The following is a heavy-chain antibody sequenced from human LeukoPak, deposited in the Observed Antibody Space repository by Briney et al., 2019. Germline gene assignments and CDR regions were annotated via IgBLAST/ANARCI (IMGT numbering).Heavy chain of an antibody. CDR1: GFTFSNYA. CDR3: AKDFNPFFFDY. CDR2: ISGGST. V-gene: IGHV3-23*01. D-gene: IGHD3-3*01. J-gene: IGHJ4*02. Sequence: GGSLRLSCAASGFTFSNYAMSWVRQAPGKGLEWVSVISGGSTDYADSVKGRFTSSRDNSKNTLYLQMNSLRAEDTAVYYCAKDFNPFFFDYWGQGTLVTVSS.